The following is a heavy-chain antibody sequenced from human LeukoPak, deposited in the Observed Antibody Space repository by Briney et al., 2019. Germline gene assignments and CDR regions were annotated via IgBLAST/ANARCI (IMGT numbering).Heavy chain of an antibody. J-gene: IGHJ6*03. CDR3: ARDLPGDFWSGYSWYYYYYMDV. Sequence: GGSLRLSCAASGFTFSSYWMSWVRQAPGKGLEWVANIKQDGSEKYYVDSVKGRFTISRGNAKNSLYLQMNSLRAEDTAVYYCARDLPGDFWSGYSWYYYYYMDVWGKGTTVTVSS. D-gene: IGHD3-3*01. CDR1: GFTFSSYW. CDR2: IKQDGSEK. V-gene: IGHV3-7*01.